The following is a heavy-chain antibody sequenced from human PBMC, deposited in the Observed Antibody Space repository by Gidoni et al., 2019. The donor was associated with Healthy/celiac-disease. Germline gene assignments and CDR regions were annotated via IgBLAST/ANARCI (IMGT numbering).Heavy chain of an antibody. Sequence: EVQLVESGGGLVQPGGSLRLSCAASGFTVRSNYMSWVRQAPGKGLEWVSVIYSGGSTYYADSVKGRFTISRDNSKNTLYLQMNSLRAEDTAVYYCARDGIAVAPGGVDYWGQGTLVTVSS. CDR1: GFTVRSNY. J-gene: IGHJ4*02. CDR3: ARDGIAVAPGGVDY. CDR2: IYSGGST. V-gene: IGHV3-66*01. D-gene: IGHD6-19*01.